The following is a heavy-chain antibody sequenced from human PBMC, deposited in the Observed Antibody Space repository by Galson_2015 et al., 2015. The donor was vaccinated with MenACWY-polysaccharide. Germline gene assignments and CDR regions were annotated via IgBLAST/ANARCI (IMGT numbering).Heavy chain of an antibody. J-gene: IGHJ5*02. CDR1: GDSVTSATYY. D-gene: IGHD1-26*01. Sequence: ETLSLTCTVSGDSVTSATYYWSWLRQSPGKGLEWIGYMSYSGSANHNPSLKSRVTISIDTSRNQFSLRLTSVTAADTAMYYCAREPTYSGSFGWFDPWGQGTLVTVSS. CDR3: AREPTYSGSFGWFDP. CDR2: MSYSGSA. V-gene: IGHV4-61*01.